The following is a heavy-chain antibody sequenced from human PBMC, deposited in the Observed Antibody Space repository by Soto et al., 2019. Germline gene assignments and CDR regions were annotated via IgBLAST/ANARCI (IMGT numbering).Heavy chain of an antibody. CDR1: GFTFSSYA. CDR2: ISYDGSNK. D-gene: IGHD3-22*01. V-gene: IGHV3-30-3*01. J-gene: IGHJ1*01. Sequence: GGSLRLSCAASGFTFSSYAMHWVRQAPGKGLEWVAVISYDGSNKYYADSVKGRFTISRENSKNTLYLQMNSLRAEDTAVYYCARADYYDSSGYPGAEYFQHWGQGTLVTVSS. CDR3: ARADYYDSSGYPGAEYFQH.